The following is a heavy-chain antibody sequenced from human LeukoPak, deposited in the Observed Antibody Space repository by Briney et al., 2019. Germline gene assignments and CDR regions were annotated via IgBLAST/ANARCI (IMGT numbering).Heavy chain of an antibody. D-gene: IGHD3-22*01. CDR3: ARLLYYYDSSIYQRYFDY. J-gene: IGHJ4*02. V-gene: IGHV3-7*04. Sequence: GGSLRLSCAAPGFTFTKYWMSWVRQTPGKGLEWVANIKEDGSEKYYVDSVKGRFTISRDNAKNSLFLQMNSLRAEDTAVYYCARLLYYYDSSIYQRYFDYWGQGTLVTVSS. CDR1: GFTFTKYW. CDR2: IKEDGSEK.